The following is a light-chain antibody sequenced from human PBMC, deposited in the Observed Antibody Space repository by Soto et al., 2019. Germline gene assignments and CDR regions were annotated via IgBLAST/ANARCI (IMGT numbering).Light chain of an antibody. V-gene: IGLV2-14*01. J-gene: IGLJ1*01. Sequence: LTQPASVFGSPGQSIAISCTGTSSYVGAYNSVSWYQQYPGKAPKLMIHDVTNRPSGVSDRFSGSKSGNTASLTISGLQAEDEADYYCSSYTSSSSYVFGSGTRSPS. CDR2: DVT. CDR3: SSYTSSSSYV. CDR1: SSYVGAYNS.